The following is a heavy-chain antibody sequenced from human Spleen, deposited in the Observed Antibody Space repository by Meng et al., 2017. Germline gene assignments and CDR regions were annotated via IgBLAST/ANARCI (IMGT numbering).Heavy chain of an antibody. Sequence: QVQLQEAGPGLVKPSGTLSLTCAVSGVPIRMSNGVSWVRQPPGKGLEWIGEIYHSGSTNYNPSLKSRVTISVDKSKNQFSLKLSSVTAADTAVYYCAGVPPPWPTATDWFAPWGQGTLVTVSS. V-gene: IGHV4-4*02. D-gene: IGHD5-18*01. CDR2: IYHSGST. CDR1: GVPIRMSNG. CDR3: AGVPPPWPTATDWFAP. J-gene: IGHJ5*02.